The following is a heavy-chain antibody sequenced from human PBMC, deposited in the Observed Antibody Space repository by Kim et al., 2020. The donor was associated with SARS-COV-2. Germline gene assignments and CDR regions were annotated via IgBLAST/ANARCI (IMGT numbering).Heavy chain of an antibody. J-gene: IGHJ6*02. V-gene: IGHV3-30*18. D-gene: IGHD4-17*01. CDR3: AKMGGDPGDGVDI. Sequence: GGSLRLSCAASGFSFNTYGMHWVRQAPGRGLDWVAVVGKDGRAKFYGDFVKGRFTISRDNSKNMLFLQMNSLRVEDTAVYYCAKMGGDPGDGVDIWGQGT. CDR2: VGKDGRAK. CDR1: GFSFNTYG.